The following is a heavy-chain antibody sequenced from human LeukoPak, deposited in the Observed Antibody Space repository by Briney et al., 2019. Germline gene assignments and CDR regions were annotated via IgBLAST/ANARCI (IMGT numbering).Heavy chain of an antibody. CDR2: ITWNSGSI. CDR1: GFSFGDYA. CDR3: AKDGVDSSSPYPYNWFDP. V-gene: IGHV3-9*01. Sequence: GGSLRLSCAASGFSFGDYAIHWVRQPPGKGLEWVSGITWNSGSIGYAGSVKGRFTISRDSAKSSLYLQMNSLRLEDTALYYCAKDGVDSSSPYPYNWFDPWGQGTLVTVSS. J-gene: IGHJ5*02. D-gene: IGHD6-6*01.